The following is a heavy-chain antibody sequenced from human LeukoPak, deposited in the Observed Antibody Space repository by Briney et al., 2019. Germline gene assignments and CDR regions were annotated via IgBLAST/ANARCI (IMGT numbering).Heavy chain of an antibody. CDR3: AKGGRFLEWNYFDY. J-gene: IGHJ4*02. V-gene: IGHV3-48*04. Sequence: GGSLSLSCAASGFAFSSYSMNWVRQAPGKGLEWVSYISSSSSNIYYADSVKGRFTISRDNAKNSLYLQMNSLRAEDTAVYYCAKGGRFLEWNYFDYWGQGTLVTVSS. D-gene: IGHD3-3*01. CDR2: ISSSSSNI. CDR1: GFAFSSYS.